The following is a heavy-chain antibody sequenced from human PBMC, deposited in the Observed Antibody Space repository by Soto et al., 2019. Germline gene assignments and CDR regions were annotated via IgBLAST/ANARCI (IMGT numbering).Heavy chain of an antibody. CDR2: IIPIFGSS. V-gene: IGHV1-69*13. J-gene: IGHJ4*02. CDR3: ARSPYYFDSSAYSTSNFDY. CDR1: GDSFSSYS. D-gene: IGHD3-22*01. Sequence: ASVKVSCKASGDSFSSYSFSWVRQAPGQGLEWMGGIIPIFGSSKYAQNFQGRVTITADESTNTAYMELSSLGSEDTAIYYCARSPYYFDSSAYSTSNFDYWGQGTLVTV.